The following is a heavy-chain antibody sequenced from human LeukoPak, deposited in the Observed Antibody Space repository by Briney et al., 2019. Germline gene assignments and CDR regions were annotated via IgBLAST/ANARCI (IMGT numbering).Heavy chain of an antibody. Sequence: GETLRLSCAASGFTFSSYGMNWVRQAPGKGLEWVSAISGSGGSTYYADSVKGRFTISRDNSKNTLYLQMNSLRAKDTAVYYCAKGNAAAGIYDWGQGILVTVSS. CDR3: AKGNAAAGIYD. D-gene: IGHD6-13*01. V-gene: IGHV3-23*01. CDR1: GFTFSSYG. J-gene: IGHJ4*02. CDR2: ISGSGGST.